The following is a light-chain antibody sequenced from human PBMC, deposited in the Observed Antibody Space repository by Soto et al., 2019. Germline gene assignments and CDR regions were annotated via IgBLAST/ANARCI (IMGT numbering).Light chain of an antibody. Sequence: DFQMTQSPSSLSASVGDRVTITCRASQGFNNYLAWYQQKPGRIPKLLIKTASTLQSGVPSRFSGGGSGTEFTLTIASFQPEGVATYYCQKCDNAPLTFGGGTKVDIK. CDR1: QGFNNY. V-gene: IGKV1-27*01. J-gene: IGKJ4*01. CDR2: TAS. CDR3: QKCDNAPLT.